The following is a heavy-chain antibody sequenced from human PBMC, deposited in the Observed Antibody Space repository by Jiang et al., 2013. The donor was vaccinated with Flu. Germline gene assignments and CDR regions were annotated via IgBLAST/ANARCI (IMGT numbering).Heavy chain of an antibody. V-gene: IGHV1-2*06. D-gene: IGHD2-2*02. Sequence: VQLVESGAEEKKPGASVRVSCRASGYTFTGHYLHWVRKAPGQGLEWMGRINPNIGGTSYAQKFQGRVTMTRDTSISTAYMELNRLRYDDTAVYYCARVGYQVLYGDAFDIWGQGTMVTVSS. CDR1: GYTFTGHY. CDR2: INPNIGGT. CDR3: ARVGYQVLYGDAFDI. J-gene: IGHJ3*02.